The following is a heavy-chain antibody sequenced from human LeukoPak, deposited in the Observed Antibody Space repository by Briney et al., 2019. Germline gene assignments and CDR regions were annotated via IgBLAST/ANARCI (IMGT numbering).Heavy chain of an antibody. D-gene: IGHD2-15*01. V-gene: IGHV4-59*01. Sequence: SETLSLTCTVSGGSISSYYWSWIRQPPGKGLEWIGYIYYSGSTNYNPSLKSRVTISVDTSKNQFSLKLSSVTAADTAVYYCARYSRWFDPWGQGTLVTVSS. J-gene: IGHJ5*02. CDR3: ARYSRWFDP. CDR2: IYYSGST. CDR1: GGSISSYY.